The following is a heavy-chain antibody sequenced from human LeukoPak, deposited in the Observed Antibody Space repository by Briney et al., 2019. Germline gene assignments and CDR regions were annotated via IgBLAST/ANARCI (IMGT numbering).Heavy chain of an antibody. D-gene: IGHD6-19*01. Sequence: GGSLRLSCAASGFTVSSNYMSWVRQAPGKGLEWVSVIFSGGSKYYADSVEGRFTISRDNSKNTLYLQMNSLRAEDTAVYYCARGVSSGRYNYFDYWGQGTLVTVSS. CDR3: ARGVSSGRYNYFDY. J-gene: IGHJ4*02. CDR2: IFSGGSK. V-gene: IGHV3-53*01. CDR1: GFTVSSNY.